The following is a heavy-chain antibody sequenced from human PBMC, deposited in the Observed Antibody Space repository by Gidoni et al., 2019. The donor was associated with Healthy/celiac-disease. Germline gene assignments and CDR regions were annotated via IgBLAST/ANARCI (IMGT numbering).Heavy chain of an antibody. CDR3: ARRGWFGEFPHDAFDI. CDR1: GYSFTNYW. D-gene: IGHD3-10*01. CDR2: IYPGDSDT. Sequence: EVQLVQSGAEVKKPGESLKISCKGSGYSFTNYWIGWVRQMPGKGLESMGIIYPGDSDTRYSPSFQGQVTFSADKSITTAYLQWSSLKASDTAMYYCARRGWFGEFPHDAFDIWGQGTMVTVSS. J-gene: IGHJ3*02. V-gene: IGHV5-51*03.